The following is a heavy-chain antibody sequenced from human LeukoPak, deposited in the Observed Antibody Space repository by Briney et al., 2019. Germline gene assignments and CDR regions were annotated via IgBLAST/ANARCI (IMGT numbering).Heavy chain of an antibody. V-gene: IGHV3-23*01. Sequence: GGSLRLSCAASGFTFSSYAMSWVRQAPGKGLEWVSAISGSGGSTYYADSVKGRFTISRDNAKNSLYLQMNSLRAEDTAVYYCARVFVEVNFDYWGQGTLVTVSS. J-gene: IGHJ4*02. D-gene: IGHD3-10*02. CDR2: ISGSGGST. CDR1: GFTFSSYA. CDR3: ARVFVEVNFDY.